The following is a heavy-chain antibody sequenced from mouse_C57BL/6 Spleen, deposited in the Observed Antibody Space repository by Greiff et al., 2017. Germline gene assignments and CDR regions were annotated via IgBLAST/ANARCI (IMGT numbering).Heavy chain of an antibody. V-gene: IGHV1-64*01. Sequence: QVQLQQPGAELVKPGASVKLSCKASGYTFTSYWMHWVKQRPGQGLEWIGMIHPNSGSTNYNEKFKSKATLTVDKSSSTAYMQLSSLASEDSAVYYCETGETYYYGIYWYFDVWGTGTTVTVSS. J-gene: IGHJ1*03. CDR1: GYTFTSYW. CDR3: ETGETYYYGIYWYFDV. D-gene: IGHD1-1*01. CDR2: IHPNSGST.